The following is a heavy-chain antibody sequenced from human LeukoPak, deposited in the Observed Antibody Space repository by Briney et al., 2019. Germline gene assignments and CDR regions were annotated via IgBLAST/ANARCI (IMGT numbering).Heavy chain of an antibody. Sequence: GGSLRLSCAASGFTFSSYEMNWVRQAPGKGLEWVSYISSSGSTIYYADSVKGRFTISRGNAKNSLYLQMNSLRAEDTAVYYCARVLGTWFGELFLPYFDYWGQGTLVTVSS. V-gene: IGHV3-48*03. CDR1: GFTFSSYE. CDR2: ISSSGSTI. J-gene: IGHJ4*02. D-gene: IGHD3-10*01. CDR3: ARVLGTWFGELFLPYFDY.